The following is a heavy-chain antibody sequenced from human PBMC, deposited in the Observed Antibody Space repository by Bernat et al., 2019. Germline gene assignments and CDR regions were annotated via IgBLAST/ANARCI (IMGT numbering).Heavy chain of an antibody. J-gene: IGHJ4*02. CDR2: IYYSGST. V-gene: IGHV4-30-4*01. CDR1: GGSISSSSYY. Sequence: QLQLQESGPGLVKPSETLSLTCTVSGGSISSSSYYWSWIRQPPGKGLEWIGFIYYSGSTYYNPSLKSRVVISVDTSKNQLSLILTSVTAADTAVYYCAREEEMAMGYWGQGILVTVSS. CDR3: AREEEMAMGY. D-gene: IGHD5-24*01.